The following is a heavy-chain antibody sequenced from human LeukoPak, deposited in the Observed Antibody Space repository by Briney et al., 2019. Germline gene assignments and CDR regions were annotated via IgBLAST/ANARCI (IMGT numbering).Heavy chain of an antibody. Sequence: GASVKLSCKASGYTFTSYGISWVRQAPGQGLEWMGWISTDSGKTNYARGLQGRVTMTTDTSTRTAYMELRSLRSDDTAVYFCARDKDHAFDIWGQGTMVTVPS. V-gene: IGHV1-18*01. CDR3: ARDKDHAFDI. CDR2: ISTDSGKT. J-gene: IGHJ3*02. CDR1: GYTFTSYG.